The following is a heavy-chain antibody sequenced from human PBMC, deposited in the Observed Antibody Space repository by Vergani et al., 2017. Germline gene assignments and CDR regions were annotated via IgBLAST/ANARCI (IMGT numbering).Heavy chain of an antibody. CDR2: IWYVGSNK. V-gene: IGHV3-33*01. CDR3: TRWGLYSSGWVFDY. CDR1: GFTFSSYG. D-gene: IGHD6-19*01. Sequence: QVQLVESGGGVVQPGRSLRLSCAASGFTFSSYGMHWVRQAPGKGLEWVAVIWYVGSNKYYADSVKGRFTISRDNSKNTLYLQMNSLRAEDTAVYYCTRWGLYSSGWVFDYWGQGTLVTVSS. J-gene: IGHJ4*02.